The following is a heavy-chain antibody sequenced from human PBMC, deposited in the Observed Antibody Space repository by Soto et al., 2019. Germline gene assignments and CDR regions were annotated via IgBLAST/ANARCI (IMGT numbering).Heavy chain of an antibody. Sequence: GESLKISCKGSGYSFAGYWITWVRQKPGKGLEWMGRIDPSDSQTYYSPSFRGHVTISATKSITTVFLQWSSLRASDTAMYYCARQIYDSDTGPNFQYYFDSWGQGTPAPVSS. CDR2: IDPSDSQT. CDR3: ARQIYDSDTGPNFQYYFDS. CDR1: GYSFAGYW. J-gene: IGHJ4*02. V-gene: IGHV5-10-1*01. D-gene: IGHD3-22*01.